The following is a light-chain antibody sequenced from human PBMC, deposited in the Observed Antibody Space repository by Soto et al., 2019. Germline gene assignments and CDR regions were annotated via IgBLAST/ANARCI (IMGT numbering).Light chain of an antibody. J-gene: IGLJ1*01. CDR2: DVS. CDR1: SSEVGGYKY. V-gene: IGLV2-14*03. Sequence: QSVVTQPASLSGAPGQSITISSTGNSSEVGGYKYVSWYQHHPGKAPKLMIFDVSNRPSGVSNRFSGSKSGNTASLTISGLQPEDEADYYCSSYTTSNTRQIVFGTGTKVTVL. CDR3: SSYTTSNTRQIV.